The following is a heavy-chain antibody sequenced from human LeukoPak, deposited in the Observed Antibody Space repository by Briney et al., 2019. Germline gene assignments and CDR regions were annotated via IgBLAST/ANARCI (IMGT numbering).Heavy chain of an antibody. CDR3: ARALSSSWYAFRSNWFDP. CDR1: GFTFSSYW. V-gene: IGHV3-7*03. J-gene: IGHJ5*02. Sequence: GGSLRLSCAASGFTFSSYWMSWVRQAPGKGLEWVANIKQDGSGKYYVDSVKGRFTISRDNSKNTLYLQINSLRAEDTAVYYCARALSSSWYAFRSNWFDPWGQGTLVSVSS. D-gene: IGHD6-13*01. CDR2: IKQDGSGK.